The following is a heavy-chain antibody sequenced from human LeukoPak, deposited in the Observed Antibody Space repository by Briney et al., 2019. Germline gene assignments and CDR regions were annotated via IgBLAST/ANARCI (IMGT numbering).Heavy chain of an antibody. D-gene: IGHD3-10*01. CDR3: ARDSSMLRGPLVIYYFDF. CDR2: INWNGGST. Sequence: GGSLRLSCAASGFTFDDYGMSWVRHAPGKGLEWVSHINWNGGSTGYADSVKGRFTISRDNAKNSLYLQMNSLRAEDTALYYCARDSSMLRGPLVIYYFDFWGQGTLVTVSS. V-gene: IGHV3-20*04. J-gene: IGHJ4*02. CDR1: GFTFDDYG.